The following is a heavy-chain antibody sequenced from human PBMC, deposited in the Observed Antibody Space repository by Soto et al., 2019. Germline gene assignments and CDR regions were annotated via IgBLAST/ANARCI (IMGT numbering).Heavy chain of an antibody. CDR2: IWYDGSNK. J-gene: IGHJ4*02. Sequence: GGSLRLSCAASGFTFSSYGMHWVRQAPGKGLEWVAVIWYDGSNKYYADSVKGRFTISRENAKNSLYLQMNSLRAGDTAVYYCARGGAWVRGVIQGTDYWGQGTLVTVSS. V-gene: IGHV3-33*01. D-gene: IGHD3-10*01. CDR1: GFTFSSYG. CDR3: ARGGAWVRGVIQGTDY.